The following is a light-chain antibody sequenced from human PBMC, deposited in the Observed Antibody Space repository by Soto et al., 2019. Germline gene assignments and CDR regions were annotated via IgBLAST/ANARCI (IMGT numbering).Light chain of an antibody. CDR3: QRSYSTPHT. J-gene: IGKJ5*01. CDR1: QDISNY. Sequence: IQMTPSPSSLSASVGDRVTSTCQASQDISNYLNWYQQKPGKAPKLLIYAASSLQSGVPSRFSGSGSGTDFTLTISSLQPEDFATYYCQRSYSTPHTFGQGTRLEI. V-gene: IGKV1-39*01. CDR2: AAS.